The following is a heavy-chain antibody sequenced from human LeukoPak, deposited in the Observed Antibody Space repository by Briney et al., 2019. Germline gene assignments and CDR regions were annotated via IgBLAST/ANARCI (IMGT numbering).Heavy chain of an antibody. J-gene: IGHJ5*02. Sequence: SETLSLTCAVYGGSFSGYYWSWIRQPPGKGLEWIGYIYYSGSTNYNPSLKSRVTISVDTSKNQFSLKLSSVTAADTAVYYCARRKRSSGWSNWFDPWGQGTLVIVSS. CDR3: ARRKRSSGWSNWFDP. V-gene: IGHV4-59*08. D-gene: IGHD6-19*01. CDR1: GGSFSGYY. CDR2: IYYSGST.